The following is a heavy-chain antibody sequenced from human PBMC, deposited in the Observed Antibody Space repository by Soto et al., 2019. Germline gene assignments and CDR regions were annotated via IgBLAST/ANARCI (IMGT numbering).Heavy chain of an antibody. J-gene: IGHJ4*02. CDR2: INRDSTVI. CDR1: GFTFSSYA. D-gene: IGHD3-16*01. V-gene: IGHV3-48*01. Sequence: GGSLRLSCAASGFTFSSYAMHWVRQAPGKGLEWVAVINRDSTVIKYADSVKGRFTISRDNARNSLSLQMNSLRAEDTAVYYCLNGDYYVGPGTLVTVSS. CDR3: LNGDYY.